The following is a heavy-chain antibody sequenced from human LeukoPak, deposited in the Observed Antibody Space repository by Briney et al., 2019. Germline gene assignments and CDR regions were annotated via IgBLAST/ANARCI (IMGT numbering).Heavy chain of an antibody. CDR3: AASVATMPSTAPDY. Sequence: WASVKVSCKASGGTFSSYAISWVRQAPGQGLERMRWITLYNGNTNYAKKFQGRVTITRDMSLRTAYIELSSLRSEDSAVYYWAASVATMPSTAPDYWGQGTLVTVSS. CDR1: GGTFSSYA. D-gene: IGHD5-12*01. J-gene: IGHJ4*02. CDR2: ITLYNGNT. V-gene: IGHV1-68*01.